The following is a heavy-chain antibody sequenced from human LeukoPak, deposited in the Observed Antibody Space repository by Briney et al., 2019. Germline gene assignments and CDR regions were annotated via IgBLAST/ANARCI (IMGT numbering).Heavy chain of an antibody. J-gene: IGHJ2*01. CDR3: ARGYCSSTSCHRNWYFDL. D-gene: IGHD2-2*01. Sequence: PSETLSLTCTVSGGSISSGDYYWSWIRQPPGKGLEWIGYIYYSGSTYYNPSLKSRVTISVDRSKNQFSLKLSSVTAADTAVYYCARGYCSSTSCHRNWYFDLWGRGTLVTVSS. CDR2: IYYSGST. V-gene: IGHV4-30-4*01. CDR1: GGSISSGDYY.